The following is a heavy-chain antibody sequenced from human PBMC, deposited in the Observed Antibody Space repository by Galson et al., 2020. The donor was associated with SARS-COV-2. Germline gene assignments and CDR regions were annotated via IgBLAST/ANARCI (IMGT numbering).Heavy chain of an antibody. CDR1: GGSISSYY. CDR2: IYYSGRT. D-gene: IGHD3-3*01. CDR3: ARLYYDFWSGYSDPGMDV. Sequence: ETSETLSLTCTVSGGSISSYYWSWIRQPPGKGLEWIGYIYYSGRTNYNPSLKSRVTISVDTSKNQFSLKLSSVTAADTAVYYCARLYYDFWSGYSDPGMDVWGQGTTVTVSS. V-gene: IGHV4-59*08. J-gene: IGHJ6*02.